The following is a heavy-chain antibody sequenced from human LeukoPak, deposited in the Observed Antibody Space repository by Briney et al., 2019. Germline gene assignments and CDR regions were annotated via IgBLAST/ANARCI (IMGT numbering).Heavy chain of an antibody. CDR2: IRYDGSNK. CDR1: GFTFSSYG. V-gene: IGHV3-30*02. D-gene: IGHD5-18*01. J-gene: IGHJ3*02. CDR3: AKDPRGYSYGPGAFDI. Sequence: GGSLRLSCAASGFTFSSYGMHWVRQAPGKGLEWVAFIRYDGSNKYYADSVKGRVTISRDNSKSTLYLQMNSLRAEDTAVYYCAKDPRGYSYGPGAFDIWGQGTMVTVSS.